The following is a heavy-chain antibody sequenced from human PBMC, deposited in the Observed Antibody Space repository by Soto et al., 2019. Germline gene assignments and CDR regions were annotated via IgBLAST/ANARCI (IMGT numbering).Heavy chain of an antibody. V-gene: IGHV4-34*01. D-gene: IGHD1-7*01. Sequence: ASETLSLTCAVYGGSFSGYYWSWIRQPPGKGLEWIGEINHSGSTNYNPSLKSRVTISVDRSKNQFSLKLSSVTAADTAVYYCASHGGNSDYWGQGTQVTVSS. CDR3: ASHGGNSDY. CDR1: GGSFSGYY. J-gene: IGHJ4*02. CDR2: INHSGST.